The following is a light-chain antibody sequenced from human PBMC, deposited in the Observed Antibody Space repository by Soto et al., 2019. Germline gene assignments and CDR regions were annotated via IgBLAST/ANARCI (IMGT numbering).Light chain of an antibody. CDR2: GAS. V-gene: IGKV3-15*01. CDR1: QSVSSD. J-gene: IGKJ1*01. Sequence: EIVLTQSPGTLSLSPGERATLSCRASQSVSSDLAWYHQKPGQAPRLLIYGASTRATGIPARFSGSGSGTEFTLTINSLQSEDFAVYYCQQCNNWPRTFGQGTKVDIK. CDR3: QQCNNWPRT.